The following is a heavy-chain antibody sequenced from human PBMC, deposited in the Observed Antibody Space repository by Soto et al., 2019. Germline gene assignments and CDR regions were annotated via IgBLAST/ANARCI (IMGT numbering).Heavy chain of an antibody. J-gene: IGHJ6*02. Sequence: GESLKISWKGSGYSFTSYWISWVRQMPGKGLEWMGRIDPSDSYTNYSPSFQGHVTISADKSISTAYLQWSSLKASDTAMYYCARQNLYNWNDIGMDVWGQGTTVTVSS. D-gene: IGHD1-20*01. V-gene: IGHV5-10-1*01. CDR3: ARQNLYNWNDIGMDV. CDR1: GYSFTSYW. CDR2: IDPSDSYT.